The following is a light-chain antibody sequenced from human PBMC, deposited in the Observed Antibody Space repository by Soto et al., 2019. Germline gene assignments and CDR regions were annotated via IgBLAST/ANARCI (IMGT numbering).Light chain of an antibody. J-gene: IGKJ1*01. CDR3: HQRQRWPRT. CDR2: EAS. V-gene: IGKV3-11*01. CDR1: QTVGVR. Sequence: EIVMTQSPATLSSSPGERPTLSCRASQTVGVRLAWYQHKPGQXPRXXIYEASNRAAGIPARFSGSGSGTDLTLNITSLEPEDGGFYYCHQRQRWPRTFGQGTKVDIK.